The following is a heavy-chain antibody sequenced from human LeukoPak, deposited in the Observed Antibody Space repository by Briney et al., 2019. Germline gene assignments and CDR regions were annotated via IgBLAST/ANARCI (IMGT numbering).Heavy chain of an antibody. Sequence: PSETLSLTCTVSGGSISSSSYYWGWIRQPPGKGLEWIGSIYYSGSTYYNPSLESRVTISVDTSKNQFSLKLSSVTAADTAVYYCARHGYYDSSGYYYLFDYWGQGTLVTVSS. J-gene: IGHJ4*02. CDR3: ARHGYYDSSGYYYLFDY. V-gene: IGHV4-39*01. CDR2: IYYSGST. D-gene: IGHD3-22*01. CDR1: GGSISSSSYY.